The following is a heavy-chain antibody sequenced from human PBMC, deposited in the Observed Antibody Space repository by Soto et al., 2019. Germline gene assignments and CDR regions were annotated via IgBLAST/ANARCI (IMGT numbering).Heavy chain of an antibody. D-gene: IGHD2-21*01. CDR2: IYYSGST. CDR3: ARQGGGGDLLMEDYMDV. J-gene: IGHJ6*03. Sequence: SETLSLTCTVSGGSISSSSYYWGWIRQPPGKGLEWIGSIYYSGSTYYNPSLKSRVTISVDTSKNQFSLKLSSVTAADTAVYYCARQGGGGDLLMEDYMDVWGKGTTVTVSS. CDR1: GGSISSSSYY. V-gene: IGHV4-39*01.